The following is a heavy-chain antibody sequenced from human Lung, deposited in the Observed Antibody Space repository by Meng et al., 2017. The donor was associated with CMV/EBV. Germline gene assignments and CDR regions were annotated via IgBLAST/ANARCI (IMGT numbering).Heavy chain of an antibody. V-gene: IGHV4-59*01. Sequence: SETLSLXXTASGGSISSYYWSWIRQPPGKGLEWIGYIYYSGSTNYNPSLKSRVTISVDTSKNQFSLQLSSVTAADTAVYYCARFTIFGVVMDGMDVWGQGXTVTVSS. D-gene: IGHD3-3*01. J-gene: IGHJ6*02. CDR2: IYYSGST. CDR1: GGSISSYY. CDR3: ARFTIFGVVMDGMDV.